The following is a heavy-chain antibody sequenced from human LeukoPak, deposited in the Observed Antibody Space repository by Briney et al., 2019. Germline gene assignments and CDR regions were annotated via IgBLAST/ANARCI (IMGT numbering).Heavy chain of an antibody. CDR1: GGSISSYY. Sequence: PSETLSLTCTVSGGSISSYYWSWIRQPAGKGLEWIGYVFNSGSTNYNPYLKSRVIISVDTSKNQFSLKLTSVTAADTAVYYCAGHQFRGYQESRAYLRSDASFDTWRQGTLVTVSS. V-gene: IGHV4-59*08. CDR3: AGHQFRGYQESRAYLRSDASFDT. J-gene: IGHJ5*02. CDR2: VFNSGST. D-gene: IGHD5-12*01.